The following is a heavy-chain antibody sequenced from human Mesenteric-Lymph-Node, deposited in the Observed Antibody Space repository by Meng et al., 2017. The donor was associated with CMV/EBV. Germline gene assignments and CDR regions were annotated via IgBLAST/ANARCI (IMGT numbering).Heavy chain of an antibody. Sequence: VSVMTFGYTFTDYFLHWVRQAPGQGLEWMGRINPDSGGTNYAQKFQGRVTMTRDTSISTAYMELSRLRSDDTAVYYCARETSSSLHWGQGTLVTVSS. J-gene: IGHJ4*02. D-gene: IGHD6-13*01. V-gene: IGHV1-2*06. CDR3: ARETSSSLH. CDR1: GYTFTDYF. CDR2: INPDSGGT.